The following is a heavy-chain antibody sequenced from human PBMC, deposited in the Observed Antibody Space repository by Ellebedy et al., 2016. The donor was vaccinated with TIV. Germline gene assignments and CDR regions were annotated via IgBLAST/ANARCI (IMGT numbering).Heavy chain of an antibody. CDR2: IWYDGSSK. D-gene: IGHD1-1*01. Sequence: GGSLRLXCAASGFTFSRYGMHWFRQAPGKGLEWVASIWYDGSSKYYGDSVKGRFSISRDNSKNTLYLQMNSLRVEDTAVYYCARDPSLDWNLDYWGQGTLVTVSS. CDR1: GFTFSRYG. J-gene: IGHJ4*02. CDR3: ARDPSLDWNLDY. V-gene: IGHV3-33*01.